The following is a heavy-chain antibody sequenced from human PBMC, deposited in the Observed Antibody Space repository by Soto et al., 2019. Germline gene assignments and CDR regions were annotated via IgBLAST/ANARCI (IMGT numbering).Heavy chain of an antibody. D-gene: IGHD6-13*01. CDR1: GYTFTSYG. CDR2: FSAYNGNT. CDR3: ARDLSAGNCDY. J-gene: IGHJ4*02. V-gene: IGHV1-18*01. Sequence: QVQLVQSGAEAKKPGASVKGSFKASGYTFTSYGISWVRQAPGQGLEWMGWFSAYNGNTNYAQRLQGRVTMTTDTSTSTAYMELRSLRSDATAVYYCARDLSAGNCDYWGQGTLVTVSS.